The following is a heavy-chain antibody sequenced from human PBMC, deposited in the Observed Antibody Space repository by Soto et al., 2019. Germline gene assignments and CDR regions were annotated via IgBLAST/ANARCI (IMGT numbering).Heavy chain of an antibody. CDR1: GYTFTSYA. CDR2: INAGNGNT. V-gene: IGHV1-3*01. D-gene: IGHD2-2*01. J-gene: IGHJ6*02. CDR3: ARHSCSSTSLQACGMDV. Sequence: ASVKVSCKASGYTFTSYAIHWVRQAPGPRLEWMGWINAGNGNTQYSQKFQGRVTITRDTSASIAYMEVSSLRSEDTALYYCARHSCSSTSLQACGMDVWGQGTTVTVSS.